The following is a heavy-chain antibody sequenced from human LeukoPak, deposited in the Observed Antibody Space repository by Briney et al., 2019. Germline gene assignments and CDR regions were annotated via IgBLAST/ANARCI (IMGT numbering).Heavy chain of an antibody. Sequence: EASVKVSCKASGYIFSDYYMHWVRQAPGQGLEWMGWINANTGGTNYAQNFQGRVTMTRDTSISTVYLELSGLRSDDTAVYYCARPTYCGGAWYYWFDTWGLGTLVTVSS. J-gene: IGHJ5*02. V-gene: IGHV1-2*02. CDR1: GYIFSDYY. CDR2: INANTGGT. D-gene: IGHD2-21*02. CDR3: ARPTYCGGAWYYWFDT.